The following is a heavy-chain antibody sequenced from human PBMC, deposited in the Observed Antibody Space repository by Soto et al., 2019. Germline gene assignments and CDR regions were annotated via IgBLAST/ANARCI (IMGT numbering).Heavy chain of an antibody. D-gene: IGHD1-26*01. V-gene: IGHV1-18*04. J-gene: IGHJ5*02. CDR2: VSGYNGHP. Sequence: VELMQSGGELKKPGASVNVSCKTSGYTFFSYGISWVRQAPGQGLEWMGWVSGYNGHPNYAQKLKXAXSXXRKISTATAYMELRSLRSEDTPVYYCARLVGPTSGDPWFDPWGQGTLVTVSS. CDR3: ARLVGPTSGDPWFDP. CDR1: GYTFFSYG.